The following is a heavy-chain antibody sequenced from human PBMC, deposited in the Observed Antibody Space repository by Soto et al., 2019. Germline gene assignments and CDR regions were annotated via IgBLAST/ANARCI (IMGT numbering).Heavy chain of an antibody. D-gene: IGHD3-3*01. J-gene: IGHJ6*02. CDR3: ARVRVLRFLEWLYSYYDRMAV. V-gene: IGHV4-34*01. CDR2: INHSGST. CDR1: GGSFSGYY. Sequence: PSETLSLTCAVYGGSFSGYYWSWIRQPPGKGLEWIGEINHSGSTNYNPSLKSRVTISVDTSKNQFSLKLSSVTAADTAVYYCARVRVLRFLEWLYSYYDRMAVSGQGTTVLVSS.